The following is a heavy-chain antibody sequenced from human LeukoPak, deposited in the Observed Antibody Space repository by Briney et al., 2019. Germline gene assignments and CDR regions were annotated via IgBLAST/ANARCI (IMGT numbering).Heavy chain of an antibody. V-gene: IGHV3-23*01. CDR3: AKVEYYYDSSGYPHHYFDY. D-gene: IGHD3-22*01. CDR2: ISGSGGST. Sequence: GGSLRLSCAASGLTFSSHWMHWVRQAPGKGLEWVSAISGSGGSTYYADSVKGRFTISRDNSKNTLYLQMNSLRAEDTAVYYCAKVEYYYDSSGYPHHYFDYWGQGTLVTVSS. CDR1: GLTFSSHW. J-gene: IGHJ4*02.